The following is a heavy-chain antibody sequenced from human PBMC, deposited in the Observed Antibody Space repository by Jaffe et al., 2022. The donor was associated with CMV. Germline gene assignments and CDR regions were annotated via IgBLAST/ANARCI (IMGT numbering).Heavy chain of an antibody. CDR3: ARGRGLGYCTNGVCYTKLFFDY. V-gene: IGHV4-34*01. D-gene: IGHD2-8*01. Sequence: QVQLQQWGAGLLKPSETLSLTCAVYGGSFSGYYWSWIRQPPGKGLEWIGEINHSGSTNYNPSLKSRVTISVDTSKNQFSLKLSSVTAADTAVYYCARGRGLGYCTNGVCYTKLFFDYWGQGTLVTVSS. CDR1: GGSFSGYY. CDR2: INHSGST. J-gene: IGHJ4*02.